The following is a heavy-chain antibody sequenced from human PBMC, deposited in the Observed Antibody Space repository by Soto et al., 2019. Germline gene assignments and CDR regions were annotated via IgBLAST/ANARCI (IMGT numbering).Heavy chain of an antibody. CDR3: ARTYVTDVVVVPASKDYMDV. Sequence: PSETLSLTCTVSGGSISSSSSSWGWIRQPPGKGLDWLGIISYSGSTYYSPSLKSRVTISVDASKNLFSLKLSSVTAADTAVYYCARTYVTDVVVVPASKDYMDVWGKGTTVTVSS. J-gene: IGHJ6*03. D-gene: IGHD2-2*01. CDR1: GGSISSSSSS. CDR2: ISYSGST. V-gene: IGHV4-39*01.